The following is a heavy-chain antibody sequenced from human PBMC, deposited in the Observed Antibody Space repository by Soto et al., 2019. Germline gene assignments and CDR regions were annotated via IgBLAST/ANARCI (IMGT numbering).Heavy chain of an antibody. CDR2: IFPGDSDT. CDR1: GYNFNRYW. CDR3: ERKNFAETVPDL. Sequence: PGESLKISFQVAGYNFNRYWICWVLQMPGKGLEWMAIIFPGDSDTKYSPSFQGQVTISADKSINNAYLQWSSLKASDTAMYFCERKNFAETVPDLWGQGTLVTVSS. J-gene: IGHJ4*01. D-gene: IGHD1-1*01. V-gene: IGHV5-51*01.